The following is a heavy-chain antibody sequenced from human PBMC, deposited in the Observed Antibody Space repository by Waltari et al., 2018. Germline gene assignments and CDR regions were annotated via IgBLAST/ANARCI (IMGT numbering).Heavy chain of an antibody. D-gene: IGHD3-3*01. CDR3: AKVDAYDFWSGYDY. Sequence: EVQLLESGGGLVQPGGSLRLSCAASGFTFSSYAMSWVRPAPGKGLEWVSAISGSGGSTYYADSVKGRFTISRDNSKNTLYLQMNSLRAEDTAVYYCAKVDAYDFWSGYDYWGQGTLVTVSS. V-gene: IGHV3-23*01. J-gene: IGHJ4*02. CDR2: ISGSGGST. CDR1: GFTFSSYA.